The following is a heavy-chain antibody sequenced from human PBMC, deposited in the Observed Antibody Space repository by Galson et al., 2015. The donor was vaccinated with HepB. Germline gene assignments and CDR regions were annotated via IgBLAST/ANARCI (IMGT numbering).Heavy chain of an antibody. V-gene: IGHV3-53*01. D-gene: IGHD2-21*01. CDR3: ARSGGDCGGDCTPFDY. J-gene: IGHJ4*02. CDR2: IYSGGST. CDR1: GFTVSSNY. Sequence: SLRLSCAASGFTVSSNYMSWVRQAPGKGLEWVSVIYSGGSTYYADSVKGRFTISRDNSKNTLYLQMNSLRAEDTAVYYCARSGGDCGGDCTPFDYWGQGTLVTVSS.